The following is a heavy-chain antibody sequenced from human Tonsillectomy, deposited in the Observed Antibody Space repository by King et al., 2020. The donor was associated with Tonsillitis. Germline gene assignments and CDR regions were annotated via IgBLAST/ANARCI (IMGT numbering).Heavy chain of an antibody. D-gene: IGHD4-11*01. V-gene: IGHV1-18*04. CDR2: ISGYDGDT. CDR1: GYTFNTYG. CDR3: ARDPTPPTYSSSHYPGWFDP. Sequence: QLVQSGAEVKKPGASVQVSCEASGYTFNTYGISWVRQAPGQGLEWMGWISGYDGDTNYAQKFQGRVTMTTDTSTSTAYMELRSLRSDDTAVYYCARDPTPPTYSSSHYPGWFDPWGQGTLVTVSS. J-gene: IGHJ5*02.